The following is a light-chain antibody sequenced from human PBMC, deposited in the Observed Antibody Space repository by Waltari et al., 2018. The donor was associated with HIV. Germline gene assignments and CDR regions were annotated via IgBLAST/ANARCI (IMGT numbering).Light chain of an antibody. Sequence: QSVLTQPPSVSGAPGQRVTISCTGNSSNIGAGYDVDWYQQLPDRFSGSKSGTSASLAITGLQADDEADYYCQSYDSSLSVWVFGGGTKLTVL. CDR3: QSYDSSLSVWV. J-gene: IGLJ3*02. CDR1: SSNIGAGYD. V-gene: IGLV1-40*01.